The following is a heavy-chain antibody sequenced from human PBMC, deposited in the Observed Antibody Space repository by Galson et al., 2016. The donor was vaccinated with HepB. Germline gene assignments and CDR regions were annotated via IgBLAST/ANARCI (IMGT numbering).Heavy chain of an antibody. CDR2: STSEPEGYTT. CDR1: GFTVSSDY. D-gene: IGHD5-18*01. V-gene: IGHV3-72*01. CDR3: VRAYRGFDL. J-gene: IGHJ4*02. Sequence: SLRLSCAVSGFTVSSDYMSWVRQAPGKGLEWVARSTSEPEGYTTEYATSVKGRFTILRDESKNSLYLQMNSLRSEDSAVYYCVRAYRGFDLWGQGTLLTVSS.